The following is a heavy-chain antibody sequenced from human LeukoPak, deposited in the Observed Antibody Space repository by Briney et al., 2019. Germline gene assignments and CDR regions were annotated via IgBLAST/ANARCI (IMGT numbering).Heavy chain of an antibody. CDR1: GGTFSSYA. Sequence: SVKVSCKASGGTFSSYALSWVRQPPGQGLEWMGGIIPIFGTANYAQKFQGRVTITADESTSTVYMELSSLRSEDTAVYYCARDSEVRRNLWHYWGQGTLVTVSS. CDR2: IIPIFGTA. CDR3: ARDSEVRRNLWHY. V-gene: IGHV1-69*13. D-gene: IGHD3-10*01. J-gene: IGHJ4*02.